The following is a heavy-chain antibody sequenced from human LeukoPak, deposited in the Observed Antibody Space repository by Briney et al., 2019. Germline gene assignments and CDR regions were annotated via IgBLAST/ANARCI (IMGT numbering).Heavy chain of an antibody. CDR2: INSDGSST. D-gene: IGHD1-26*01. Sequence: PGGSLRLSCAASGFTFSSYWMHWVRQAPGKGLVWVSRINSDGSSTNYADSVKGLFTISRDNAKNTLYLQMNSLRAEDTAVYYCAKKGATTGDFDYWGQGTLVTVSS. J-gene: IGHJ4*02. CDR1: GFTFSSYW. V-gene: IGHV3-74*01. CDR3: AKKGATTGDFDY.